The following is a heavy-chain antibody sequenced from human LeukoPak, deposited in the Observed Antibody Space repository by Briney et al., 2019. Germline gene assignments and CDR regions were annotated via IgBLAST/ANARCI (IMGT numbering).Heavy chain of an antibody. CDR2: ISGSGGGT. CDR3: AVHQWERRGFDY. J-gene: IGHJ4*02. CDR1: GFTFSSYS. V-gene: IGHV3-23*01. D-gene: IGHD1-26*01. Sequence: GGSLRLSCAASGFTFSSYSMNWVRQAPGKGLEWVSVISGSGGGTYYADSVKGRFTISRDNSKNTLYLEMNSLRAEDTAVYYCAVHQWERRGFDYWGQGTLVTVSS.